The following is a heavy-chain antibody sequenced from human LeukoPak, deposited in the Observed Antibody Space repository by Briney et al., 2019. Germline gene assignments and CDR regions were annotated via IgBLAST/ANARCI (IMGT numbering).Heavy chain of an antibody. CDR2: IRRKVNGGTT. V-gene: IGHV3-49*04. D-gene: IGHD1-20*01. CDR3: TRGWFNWNDKVPEAYGMDV. J-gene: IGHJ6*02. CDR1: AFTFGDYA. Sequence: GGSLRLSCTASAFTFGDYAMSWVRQAPGKGLEWVGLIRRKVNGGTTEYDPSVKGRFTISRDDSKSIAYLQMNSLKTEDTAVYYCTRGWFNWNDKVPEAYGMDVWGQGTTVTVS.